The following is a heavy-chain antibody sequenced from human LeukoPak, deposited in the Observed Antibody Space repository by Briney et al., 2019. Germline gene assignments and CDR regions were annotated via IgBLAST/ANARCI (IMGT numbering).Heavy chain of an antibody. V-gene: IGHV3-20*01. Sequence: GGSLRLSCAASGFTFENYGMSWVRQVPGKGLEWVAGINWNGGDTSHADSVKGRFSISRDNAKNSLYLQMNSLRAEDTAFYHCARDGSGWYSDYWGQGTRVTVSS. CDR1: GFTFENYG. CDR3: ARDGSGWYSDY. J-gene: IGHJ4*02. CDR2: INWNGGDT. D-gene: IGHD6-19*01.